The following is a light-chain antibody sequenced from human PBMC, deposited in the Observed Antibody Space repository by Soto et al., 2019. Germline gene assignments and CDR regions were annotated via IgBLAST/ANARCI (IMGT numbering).Light chain of an antibody. CDR3: QQYKDWPPNT. V-gene: IGKV3-15*01. CDR1: QSVSSN. CDR2: GAS. J-gene: IGKJ2*01. Sequence: EILMTQSPATLSVSPGERATLSCRASQSVSSNLAWYQQKPGQAPRLLIYGASTRATGIPARFSGSGSGTEFTLTISSLQSEDFAVYYCQQYKDWPPNTFGQGTKLEIK.